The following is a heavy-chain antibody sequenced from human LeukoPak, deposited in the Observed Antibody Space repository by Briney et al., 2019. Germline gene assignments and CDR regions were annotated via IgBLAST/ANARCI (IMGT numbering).Heavy chain of an antibody. V-gene: IGHV3-23*01. Sequence: GGSLRLSCAASGFTFSNYAMSWVRQAPGKGLEWVSAISGSGGSTYYADSVKGRFTISRDNSKKTLYLQMNSLRAEDTAVYYCAKVPARRTLDYWGQGTLVTVSS. CDR1: GFTFSNYA. J-gene: IGHJ4*02. D-gene: IGHD1-7*01. CDR3: AKVPARRTLDY. CDR2: ISGSGGST.